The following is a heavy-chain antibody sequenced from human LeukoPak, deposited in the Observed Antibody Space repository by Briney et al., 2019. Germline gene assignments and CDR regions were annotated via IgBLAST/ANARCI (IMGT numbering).Heavy chain of an antibody. CDR1: GFTFNRCW. CDR3: TSWGDTTAEYYQR. CDR2: INPDGRDT. J-gene: IGHJ1*01. V-gene: IGHV3-7*01. Sequence: GGSLRLSCVVSGFTFNRCWMNWVRQAPGKGLEWVAHINPDGRDTYYVDSVKGRFTISRDNAQNSMYLQMNSLRVEDTAVYYCTSWGDTTAEYYQRWGQGTLVTVSS. D-gene: IGHD2-21*02.